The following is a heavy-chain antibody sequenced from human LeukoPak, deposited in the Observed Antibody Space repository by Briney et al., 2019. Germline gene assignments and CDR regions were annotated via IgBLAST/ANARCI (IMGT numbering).Heavy chain of an antibody. D-gene: IGHD6-13*01. V-gene: IGHV3-23*01. CDR2: ISVGPT. J-gene: IGHJ4*02. CDR1: GFSFSNYA. CDR3: AKEPTYTASWYVDS. Sequence: GGSLRLSFVASGFSFSNYAMGWFRQAPEKGLEGAAAISVGPTYYADSAKGRFTISRDNSKNMVYLQMSSLRAEDTAVYYCAKEPTYTASWYVDSWGQGTLVTVSS.